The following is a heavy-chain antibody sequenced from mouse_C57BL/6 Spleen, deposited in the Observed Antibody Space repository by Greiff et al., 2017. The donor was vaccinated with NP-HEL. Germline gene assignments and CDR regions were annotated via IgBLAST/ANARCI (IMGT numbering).Heavy chain of an antibody. CDR1: GYTFTSYW. D-gene: IGHD2-4*01. CDR2: IDPSDSYT. V-gene: IGHV1-69*01. J-gene: IGHJ3*01. Sequence: QVQLQQPGAELVMPGASVKLSCKASGYTFTSYWMHWVEQRPGQGLEWIGEIDPSDSYTNYNQKFKGKSTLTVDKSSSTAYMQLSSLTSEDSAVYYCARRDYDRSGFAYWGQGTLVTVSA. CDR3: ARRDYDRSGFAY.